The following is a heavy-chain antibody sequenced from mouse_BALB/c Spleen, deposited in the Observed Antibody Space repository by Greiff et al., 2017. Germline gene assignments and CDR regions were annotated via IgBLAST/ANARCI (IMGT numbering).Heavy chain of an antibody. D-gene: IGHD1-1*01. CDR1: GFNIKDTY. J-gene: IGHJ2*01. CDR2: IDPANGNT. V-gene: IGHV14-3*02. CDR3: ARYYGSLDY. Sequence: VTLKVSGAELVKPGASVKLSCTASGFNIKDTYMHWVKQRPEQGLEWIGRIDPANGNTKYDPKFQGKATITADTSSNTAYLQLSSLTSEDTAVYYCARYYGSLDYWGQGTTLTVSS.